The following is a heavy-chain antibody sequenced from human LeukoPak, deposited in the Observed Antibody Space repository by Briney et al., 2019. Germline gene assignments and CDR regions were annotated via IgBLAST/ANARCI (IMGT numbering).Heavy chain of an antibody. D-gene: IGHD4-23*01. J-gene: IGHJ6*03. CDR3: ARVCAVADYCMDV. Sequence: GGSLRLSCAASGVTFSSYWMHGVRQAPGKGLGWVSGINWNGGSTVYTDSVKGRFTISRDNAKNSLYLQINSLRADDTAFYYCARVCAVADYCMDVWGKGTTVTVSS. V-gene: IGHV3-20*04. CDR2: INWNGGST. CDR1: GVTFSSYW.